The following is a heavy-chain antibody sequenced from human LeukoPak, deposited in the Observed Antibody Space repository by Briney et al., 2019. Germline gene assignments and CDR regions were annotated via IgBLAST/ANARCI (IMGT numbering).Heavy chain of an antibody. CDR3: ARDNYGSGSYYKW. Sequence: ASVKVSCKASGYTFTDYYIHWVRQAPGQGLEWMGWVNPNNGGTKYAQNFQGRVTMTRETSISTAYMELRRLRSDDTAVYYCARDNYGSGSYYKWWGRGTLVTVSS. V-gene: IGHV1-2*02. CDR1: GYTFTDYY. CDR2: VNPNNGGT. D-gene: IGHD3-10*01. J-gene: IGHJ4*02.